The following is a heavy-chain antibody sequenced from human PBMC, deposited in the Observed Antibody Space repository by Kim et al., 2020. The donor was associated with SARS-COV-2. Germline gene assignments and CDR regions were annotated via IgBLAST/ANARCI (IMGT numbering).Heavy chain of an antibody. CDR2: IDPSDSYT. V-gene: IGHV5-10-1*01. J-gene: IGHJ6*02. CDR1: GYSFTSYW. D-gene: IGHD3-10*01. Sequence: GESLKISCKGSGYSFTSYWISWVRQMPGKGLEWMGRIDPSDSYTNYSPSFQGHVTISADKSISTAYLQWSSLKASDTAMYYCARHRGWFGELLNGMDVWGQGTTVTVSS. CDR3: ARHRGWFGELLNGMDV.